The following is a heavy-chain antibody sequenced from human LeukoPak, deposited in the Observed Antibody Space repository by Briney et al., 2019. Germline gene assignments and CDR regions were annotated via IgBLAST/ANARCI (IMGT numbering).Heavy chain of an antibody. D-gene: IGHD3-22*01. CDR1: GDSITSGTYY. V-gene: IGHV4-61*02. J-gene: IGHJ5*02. CDR3: AREGLEYYYDSSGYQKWFDP. Sequence: SETLSLTCTVSGDSITSGTYYWTWIRQPAGKGLEWIGRIYTSGSTNYKPSLKSRVTISVDTSKNQFSLRLSSVTAADTAVYYCAREGLEYYYDSSGYQKWFDPWGQGTLVTVSS. CDR2: IYTSGST.